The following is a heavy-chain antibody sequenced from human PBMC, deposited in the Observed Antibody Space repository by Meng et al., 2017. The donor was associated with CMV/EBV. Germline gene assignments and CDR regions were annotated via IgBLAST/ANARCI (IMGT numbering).Heavy chain of an antibody. CDR2: IFSNDEK. D-gene: IGHD1-14*01. CDR3: ARISGWGWFDP. V-gene: IGHV2-26*01. CDR1: GFSLSNARMG. Sequence: LVLVKPTETLTLTCTVSGFSLSNARMGVSWIRQPPGKALEWLAHIFSNDEKSYSTSLKSRLTISKDTSKSQVVLTMTNMDPVDTATYYCARISGWGWFDPWGQGTLVTVSS. J-gene: IGHJ5*02.